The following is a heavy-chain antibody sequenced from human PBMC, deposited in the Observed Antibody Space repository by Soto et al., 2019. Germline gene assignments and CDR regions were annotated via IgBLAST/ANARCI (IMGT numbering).Heavy chain of an antibody. D-gene: IGHD1-7*01. V-gene: IGHV3-30*18. CDR2: ISADGNNR. CDR3: AKGNFVNFPLCEY. CDR1: GFSFSAFG. Sequence: GGSLRLSCVASGFSFSAFGMHWVRQSPGKGLEWVAVISADGNNRFYEDSVRGRFTISRDNSRNTLYLEINTLRPDDTAVYFCAKGNFVNFPLCEYWGQGAQVTVSS. J-gene: IGHJ4*02.